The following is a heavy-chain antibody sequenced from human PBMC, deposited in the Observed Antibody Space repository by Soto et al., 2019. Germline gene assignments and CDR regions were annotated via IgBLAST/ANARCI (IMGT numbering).Heavy chain of an antibody. Sequence: HPGGSLRLSCAASGFTLRNYAMSWVRQTPGKGLEWVSLITKSGDSTYYADSVKGRFTISRDNSKNTLFLQMNSLRAEDTALYYCVFRHLLTDDTLQHLLYFDYWGQGTLVTVSS. D-gene: IGHD2-8*01. CDR1: GFTLRNYA. CDR3: VFRHLLTDDTLQHLLYFDY. J-gene: IGHJ4*02. V-gene: IGHV3-23*01. CDR2: ITKSGDST.